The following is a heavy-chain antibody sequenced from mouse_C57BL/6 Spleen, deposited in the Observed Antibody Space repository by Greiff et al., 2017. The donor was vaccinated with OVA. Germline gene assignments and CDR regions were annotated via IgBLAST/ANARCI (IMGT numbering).Heavy chain of an antibody. Sequence: VQGVESGPGLVAPSQSLSITCTVSGFSLTSYAISWVRQPPGKGLEWLGVIWTGGGTNYNSALTSRLSISKGNSKSQVFLKMNSLQTDDTARNDCDNGNGYAMDYWGQGTSDTVSS. CDR2: IWTGGGT. V-gene: IGHV2-9-1*01. CDR3: DNGNGYAMDY. J-gene: IGHJ4*01. CDR1: GFSLTSYA. D-gene: IGHD2-1*01.